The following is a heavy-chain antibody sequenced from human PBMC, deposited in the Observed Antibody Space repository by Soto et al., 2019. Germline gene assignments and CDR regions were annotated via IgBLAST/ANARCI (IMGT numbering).Heavy chain of an antibody. CDR2: IFHSGST. CDR3: ARLWDTAVLNNWFDP. CDR1: GDSITSGHYY. Sequence: SETLSLTCTVSGDSITSGHYYWSWIRQLPGKGLEWIGYIFHSGSTYYNPSLKSRVTISVDTSKNQFSLRLRSVTAADTAVYYCARLWDTAVLNNWFDPWGQGTLVTVAS. V-gene: IGHV4-31*03. J-gene: IGHJ5*02. D-gene: IGHD5-18*01.